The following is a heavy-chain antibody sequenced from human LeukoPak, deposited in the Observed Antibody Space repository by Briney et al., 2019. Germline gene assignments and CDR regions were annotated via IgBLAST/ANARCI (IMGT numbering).Heavy chain of an antibody. J-gene: IGHJ4*02. V-gene: IGHV3-74*01. CDR3: ATGHSYGYDY. CDR2: VKGDGRTT. Sequence: GGSLRLSCAASGLTFSDFWLHWVRQPPGKGLVWVALVKGDGRTTIYADSVKGRFTISRDNAKNTLYLQMNSLRADDSGVYYCATGHSYGYDYWGQGVLVTVSS. D-gene: IGHD5-18*01. CDR1: GLTFSDFW.